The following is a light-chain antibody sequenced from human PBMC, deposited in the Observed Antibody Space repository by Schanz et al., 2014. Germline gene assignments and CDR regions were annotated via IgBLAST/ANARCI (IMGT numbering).Light chain of an antibody. Sequence: DIQMTQSPSSLSASVGDRVTITCRASQNINNYLNWYQQKPGKAPKVLIYGASSLQSGVPSRFSGSGSGTDFTFTISSLQPEDFATYFCQEYDKFPPLNFGGGTKVEIK. CDR3: QEYDKFPPLN. V-gene: IGKV1-33*01. CDR2: GAS. J-gene: IGKJ4*01. CDR1: QNINNY.